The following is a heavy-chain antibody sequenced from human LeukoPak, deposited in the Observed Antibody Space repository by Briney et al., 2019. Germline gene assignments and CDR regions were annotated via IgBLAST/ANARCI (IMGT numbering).Heavy chain of an antibody. CDR1: GDSISSTTDS. J-gene: IGHJ5*02. V-gene: IGHV4-39*07. CDR2: IYSSGQS. CDR3: ARLRGDSSGYVLYNWFDP. D-gene: IGHD3-22*01. Sequence: SETLSLTCTVSGDSISSTTDSWGWIRQSPGKGLEWIGSIYSSGQSYYKVSLRSRVTMSVDTSKNLFSLKLSSVTAADTAVYYCARLRGDSSGYVLYNWFDPWGQGTLVTVSS.